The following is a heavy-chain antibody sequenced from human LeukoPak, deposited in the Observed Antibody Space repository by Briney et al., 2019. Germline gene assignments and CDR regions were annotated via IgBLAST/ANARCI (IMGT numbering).Heavy chain of an antibody. CDR2: IYYSGST. J-gene: IGHJ4*02. CDR3: ARDGAAAGPERLYYFDY. Sequence: PSETLSLTCTVSGVSISSSSYYWGWIRQPPGKGLEWIGSIYYSGSTYYNPSLKSRVTISVDTSKNQFSLKLSSVTAADTAVYYCARDGAAAGPERLYYFDYWGQGTLVTVSS. CDR1: GVSISSSSYY. D-gene: IGHD6-13*01. V-gene: IGHV4-39*07.